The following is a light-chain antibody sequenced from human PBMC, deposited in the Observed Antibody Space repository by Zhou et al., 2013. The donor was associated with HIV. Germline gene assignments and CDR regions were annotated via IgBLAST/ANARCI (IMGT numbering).Light chain of an antibody. CDR3: QQRANWPLT. V-gene: IGKV3-11*01. Sequence: EIVLTQSPATLSLSPGEKATLSCRASQSVTNYLAWFQQKPGQPPRLVIYDASNRAAGIPARFSGSGSGTDFTLTIGSLEPDDFAVYYCQQRANWPLTFGGGTKLEIK. CDR2: DAS. J-gene: IGKJ4*01. CDR1: QSVTNY.